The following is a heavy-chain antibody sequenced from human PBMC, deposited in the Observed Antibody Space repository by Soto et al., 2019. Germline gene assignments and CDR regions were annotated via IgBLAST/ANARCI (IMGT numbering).Heavy chain of an antibody. CDR3: ARHLSSTYYYYGMDV. J-gene: IGHJ6*02. Sequence: SETLSLTCTVSGGSISTYYWSWIRQPPGKGLEWIGSIYYSGSTYYNPSLKSRVTISVDTSKNQFSLKLSSVTAADTAVYYCARHLSSTYYYYGMDVWGQGTTVTVSS. CDR1: GGSISTYY. D-gene: IGHD2-15*01. V-gene: IGHV4-59*05. CDR2: IYYSGST.